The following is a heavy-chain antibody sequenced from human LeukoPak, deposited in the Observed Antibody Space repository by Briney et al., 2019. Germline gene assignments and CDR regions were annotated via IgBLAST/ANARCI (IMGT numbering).Heavy chain of an antibody. CDR1: GGSISSSSYY. CDR2: FYYSGST. D-gene: IGHD1-14*01. V-gene: IGHV4-39*01. CDR3: ATHVDNNQNWLDP. J-gene: IGHJ5*02. Sequence: PSETLSLTCTVSGGSISSSSYYWGWIRPPPGKGLEWIGSFYYSGSTYYNPSLKSRVAISVDTSKNQISLKRSSVNGADTAVYYCATHVDNNQNWLDPGGQGTLVTVSS.